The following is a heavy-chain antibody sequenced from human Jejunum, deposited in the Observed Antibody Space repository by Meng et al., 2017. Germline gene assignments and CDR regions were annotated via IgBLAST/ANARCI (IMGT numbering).Heavy chain of an antibody. J-gene: IGHJ4*02. CDR3: ARGNEYSNHGADF. CDR1: GGSISDYY. CDR2: INDSGST. D-gene: IGHD4-11*01. V-gene: IGHV4-34*01. Sequence: QVKLQQRGAGLLKPSETLSLTCAVSGGSISDYYWTWIRQPPGKGLEWIGEINDSGSTNYNPSLKSRVTISVDTSKSQFYLRVSSVTAADTAVYYCARGNEYSNHGADFWGQGTLVTVSS.